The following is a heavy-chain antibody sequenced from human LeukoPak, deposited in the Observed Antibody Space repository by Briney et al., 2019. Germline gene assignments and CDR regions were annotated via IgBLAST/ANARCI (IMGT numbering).Heavy chain of an antibody. CDR2: IIPIFGIA. CDR1: GGTFSSYA. CDR3: ARETDIVATIPGLFDY. D-gene: IGHD5-12*01. J-gene: IGHJ4*02. Sequence: SVKVSCKASGGTFSSYAISWVRQAPGHGLEWMGRIIPIFGIANYAQKFQGRVTITADKSTSTAYMELSSLRSEDTAVYYCARETDIVATIPGLFDYWGQGTLVTVST. V-gene: IGHV1-69*04.